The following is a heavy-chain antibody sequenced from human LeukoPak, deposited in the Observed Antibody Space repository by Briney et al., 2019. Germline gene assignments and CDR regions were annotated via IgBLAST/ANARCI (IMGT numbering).Heavy chain of an antibody. Sequence: VRQAXXXXLEWVSAISGSGGSTYYADSVKGRFTISRDNSKNTLYLQMNSLRAEDTAVYYCAKSLWSGYIWGQGTLVTVSS. CDR3: AKSLWSGYI. V-gene: IGHV3-23*01. D-gene: IGHD3-3*01. J-gene: IGHJ4*02. CDR2: ISGSGGST.